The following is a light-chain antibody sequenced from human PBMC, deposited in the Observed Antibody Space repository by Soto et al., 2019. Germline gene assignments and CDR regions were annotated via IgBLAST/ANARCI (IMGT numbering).Light chain of an antibody. J-gene: IGLJ3*02. Sequence: QSALTQPPSASGSPGQSVTISCTGTSSDVGGYNYVSWYQQHPGKAPKLMIYEVSKRPSGVPDRFSGSKSGNTASLTVSGLQAEDEADYYCSSYAGSNKWEVFGGGTKLTVL. CDR1: SSDVGGYNY. CDR2: EVS. CDR3: SSYAGSNKWEV. V-gene: IGLV2-8*01.